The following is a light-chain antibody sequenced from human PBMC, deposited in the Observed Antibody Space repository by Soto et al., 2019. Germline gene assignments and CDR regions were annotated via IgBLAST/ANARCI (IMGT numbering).Light chain of an antibody. CDR2: GAS. V-gene: IGKV3-20*01. Sequence: EIVLTQSPGTLSLSPGESATLSCRASQSVSATYLAWYQQKPGQPPRLLIYGASSRATGIPVRFSGSGSGTDFTLSISRLEPEDFAVFYCQQYGGSPPYTFGHGTKLEI. J-gene: IGKJ2*01. CDR1: QSVSATY. CDR3: QQYGGSPPYT.